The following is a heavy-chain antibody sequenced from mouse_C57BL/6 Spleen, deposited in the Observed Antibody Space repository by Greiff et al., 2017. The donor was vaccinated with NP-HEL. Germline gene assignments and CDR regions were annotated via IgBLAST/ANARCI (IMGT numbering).Heavy chain of an antibody. CDR1: GYTFTSYW. Sequence: VQLQQPGAELVKPGASVKMSCKASGYTFTSYWITWVKQRPGQGLEWIGDIYPGSGSTNYNEKFKSKATLTVDTSSSTAYMQLSSLTSEDSAVYYCARGSGQLRLEDYYAMDYWGQGTSVTVSS. J-gene: IGHJ4*01. CDR3: ARGSGQLRLEDYYAMDY. D-gene: IGHD3-2*02. CDR2: IYPGSGST. V-gene: IGHV1-55*01.